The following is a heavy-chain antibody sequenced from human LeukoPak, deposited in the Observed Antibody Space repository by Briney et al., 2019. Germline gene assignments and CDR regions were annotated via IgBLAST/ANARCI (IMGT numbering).Heavy chain of an antibody. Sequence: ASVKVSCKASGGTFSSYAISWVRQAPGQGLEWMGWISAYNGNTNYAQKLQGRVTMTTDTSTSTAYMELRSLRSDDPAVYYCARAEYYYDSSGYLDYWGQGTLVTVSS. CDR3: ARAEYYYDSSGYLDY. CDR2: ISAYNGNT. D-gene: IGHD3-22*01. J-gene: IGHJ4*02. CDR1: GGTFSSYA. V-gene: IGHV1-18*01.